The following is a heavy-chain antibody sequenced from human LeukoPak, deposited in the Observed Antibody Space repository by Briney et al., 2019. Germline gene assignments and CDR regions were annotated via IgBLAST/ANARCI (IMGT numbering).Heavy chain of an antibody. D-gene: IGHD2-2*01. CDR3: ARVRYCSSTSCYAFFYYYYYGMDV. J-gene: IGHJ6*02. CDR2: INHSGST. Sequence: PLETLSLTCTVSGGSISSSSYYWDWIRQPPGKGLEWIGEINHSGSTNYNPSLKSRVTISVDTSKNQFSLKLSSVTAADTAVYYCARVRYCSSTSCYAFFYYYYYGMDVWGQGTTVTVSS. CDR1: GGSISSSSYY. V-gene: IGHV4-39*07.